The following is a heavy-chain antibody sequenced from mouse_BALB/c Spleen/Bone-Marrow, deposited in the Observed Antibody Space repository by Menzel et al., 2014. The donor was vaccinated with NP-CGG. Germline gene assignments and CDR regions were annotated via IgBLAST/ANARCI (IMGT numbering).Heavy chain of an antibody. Sequence: VQLKDSGPELVKPGASVKISYKASGYSFTGYFMNWVKQSHGKSLEWIGRINPYNGDTFYNQKFKGKATLTVDKSSSTAHMELLSLTSEDSAVYYCGGQDGYYGGFAYWGQGTLVTVSA. CDR1: GYSFTGYF. J-gene: IGHJ3*01. D-gene: IGHD2-3*01. CDR3: GGQDGYYGGFAY. CDR2: INPYNGDT. V-gene: IGHV1-37*01.